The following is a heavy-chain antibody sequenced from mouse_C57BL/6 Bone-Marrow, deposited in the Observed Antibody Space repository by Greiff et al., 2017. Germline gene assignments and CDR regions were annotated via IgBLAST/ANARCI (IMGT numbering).Heavy chain of an antibody. CDR2: IYTRSGNT. D-gene: IGHD1-1*01. V-gene: IGHV1-81*01. Sequence: QVQLQQSGAELARPGASVKLSCKASGYTFTSYGISWVKQRTGQGLEWIGEIYTRSGNTYYNEKFKGKATLTADKSSSTAYMELRSLTSEYSAVYFCARKVIYGSIYYFDYWGQGTTLTVSS. J-gene: IGHJ2*01. CDR3: ARKVIYGSIYYFDY. CDR1: GYTFTSYG.